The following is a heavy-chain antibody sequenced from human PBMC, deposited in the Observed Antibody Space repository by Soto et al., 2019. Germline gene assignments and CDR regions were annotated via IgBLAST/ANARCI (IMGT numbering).Heavy chain of an antibody. V-gene: IGHV5-51*01. Sequence: HGESLKISCKGSGYSFTSYWIGWVRQMPGKGLEWMGIIYPGDSDTRYSPSFQGQVTISADKSISTAYLQWSSLKASDTAMYYFARHRGQSLRSPTVTTLRRPGQIYYYMDVWGKGTTVTVSS. CDR2: IYPGDSDT. CDR1: GYSFTSYW. J-gene: IGHJ6*03. D-gene: IGHD4-4*01. CDR3: ARHRGQSLRSPTVTTLRRPGQIYYYMDV.